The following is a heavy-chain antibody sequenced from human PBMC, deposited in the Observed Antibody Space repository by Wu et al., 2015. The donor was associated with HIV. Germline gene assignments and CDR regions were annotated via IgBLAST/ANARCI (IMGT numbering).Heavy chain of an antibody. CDR3: ARDYYDVLTTYSHYFFDL. CDR1: GCTFTGYY. J-gene: IGHJ4*02. Sequence: QVQLVQSGAEVKKPGASVKVSCKASGCTFTGYYMHWLRRAPGQGLEWMGWINPNSGGTNYAQKFQDRVTLTRDTSITTAYMEMSGLRSDDTAVYYCARDYYDVLTTYSHYFFDLWGQGTLVTVSS. D-gene: IGHD3-9*01. CDR2: INPNSGGT. V-gene: IGHV1-2*02.